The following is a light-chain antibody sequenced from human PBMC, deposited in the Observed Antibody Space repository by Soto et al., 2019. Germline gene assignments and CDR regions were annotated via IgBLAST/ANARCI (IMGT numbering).Light chain of an antibody. V-gene: IGKV1-5*03. Sequence: DIQMTQPPSTLSGSVGDRVTITCRASQTISSWLAWYQKKPGKDPKILIYKASTLKSGVPSRFSGSGSGTEFNLTISRLQTDDFATYYCQHYNSYSEAFGQGTKVDIK. CDR2: KAS. CDR1: QTISSW. CDR3: QHYNSYSEA. J-gene: IGKJ1*01.